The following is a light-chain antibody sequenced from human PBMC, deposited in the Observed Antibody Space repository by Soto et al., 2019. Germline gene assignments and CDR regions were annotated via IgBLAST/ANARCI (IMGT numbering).Light chain of an antibody. J-gene: IGLJ1*01. CDR2: EVT. CDR1: SSDVGAYIY. CDR3: CPYTSSRTYV. V-gene: IGLV2-14*01. Sequence: QSVLTQPASVSGSPGQSITISCTGTSSDVGAYIYVSWYQHHPGKAPKVMIYEVTNRPSGVSDRFSGSKSGNTASLTISGLQAEDEADYYCCPYTSSRTYVFGTGTKSPS.